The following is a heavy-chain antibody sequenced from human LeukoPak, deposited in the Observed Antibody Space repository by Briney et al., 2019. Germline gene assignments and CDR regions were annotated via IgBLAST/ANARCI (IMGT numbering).Heavy chain of an antibody. D-gene: IGHD1-7*01. V-gene: IGHV4-34*01. CDR3: ARRWNYGRNYYIDV. Sequence: PSETLSLTCAVYGGSFINYHWSWIRQPPGKGLEWIGEINDSGTINYNPSLMSRVTISVDKSKNQFSLKLSSVTAADTAVYYCARRWNYGRNYYIDVWGKGATVSVSS. CDR2: INDSGTI. J-gene: IGHJ6*03. CDR1: GGSFINYH.